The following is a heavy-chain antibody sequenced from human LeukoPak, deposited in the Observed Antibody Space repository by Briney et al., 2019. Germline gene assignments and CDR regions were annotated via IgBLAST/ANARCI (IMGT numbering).Heavy chain of an antibody. CDR1: GFAFSSHF. J-gene: IGHJ4*02. V-gene: IGHV3-30*04. CDR2: VSYDGSNQ. D-gene: IGHD1-26*01. CDR3: ARDQEWELLVPGGFDY. Sequence: GKSLRLSCAASGFAFSSHFMHWVRQAPGKGLEWVTSVSYDGSNQYYADSVKGRFTISRDNSKNTLYLQMNSLRAEDTAVYYCARDQEWELLVPGGFDYWGQGTLVTVSS.